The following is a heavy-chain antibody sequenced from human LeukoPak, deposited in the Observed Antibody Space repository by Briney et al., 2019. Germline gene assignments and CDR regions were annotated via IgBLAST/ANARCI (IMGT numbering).Heavy chain of an antibody. CDR2: ISSSSSII. J-gene: IGHJ5*02. Sequence: AGGSQRLSCAASGFTFSSYSMNWVRQAPGKGLEWVSYISSSSSIIYYADSVEGRFTTSRDNAKNSLYLQMNSLRAEDTAVYYCARDGGCSSTSCYSRFNWFDPWGQGTLVTVSS. D-gene: IGHD2-2*01. CDR3: ARDGGCSSTSCYSRFNWFDP. CDR1: GFTFSSYS. V-gene: IGHV3-48*01.